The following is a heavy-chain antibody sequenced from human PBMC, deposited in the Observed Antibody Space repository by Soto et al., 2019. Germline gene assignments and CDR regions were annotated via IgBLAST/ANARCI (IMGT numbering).Heavy chain of an antibody. CDR2: ISSSSSYI. J-gene: IGHJ3*02. D-gene: IGHD3-3*01. V-gene: IGHV3-21*01. Sequence: GGSLRLSCAASGFNFSSYSMNWVRQAPGKGLEWVSSISSSSSYIYYADSVKGRFTISRDNAKNSLYLQMNSLRAEDSAVYYCAREQSVTIFGVVIRSDAFDIWGQGTMVTVSS. CDR1: GFNFSSYS. CDR3: AREQSVTIFGVVIRSDAFDI.